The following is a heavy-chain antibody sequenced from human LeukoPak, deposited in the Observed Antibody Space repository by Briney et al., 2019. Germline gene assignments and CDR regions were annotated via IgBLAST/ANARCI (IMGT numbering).Heavy chain of an antibody. V-gene: IGHV3-23*01. CDR1: AFPVSSHG. Sequence: AGSLRLSWAGSAFPVSSHGMSWVRQAPGEVLEWVSGLIPFVGPTYYADSVQGRFTISRDESKNTLYLQMHNLRAEDTAVYYCAKDGASLRFDDGAQGILVTVSS. CDR2: LIPFVGPT. J-gene: IGHJ4*02. D-gene: IGHD3-16*02. CDR3: AKDGASLRFDD.